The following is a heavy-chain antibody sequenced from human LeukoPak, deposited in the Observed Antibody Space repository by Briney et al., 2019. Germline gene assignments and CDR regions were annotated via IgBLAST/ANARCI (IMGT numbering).Heavy chain of an antibody. Sequence: GGSLRLSCAASGFTFSSYWMSWVRQAPGKGLEWVANINQDGGEKYYVDSVKGRFTISRDNAKNSLYLQMNSLRAEDTAVYYCASIVVVIGTRSFDHWGQGSLVSVSS. CDR3: ASIVVVIGTRSFDH. D-gene: IGHD2-15*01. V-gene: IGHV3-7*01. CDR1: GFTFSSYW. J-gene: IGHJ4*02. CDR2: INQDGGEK.